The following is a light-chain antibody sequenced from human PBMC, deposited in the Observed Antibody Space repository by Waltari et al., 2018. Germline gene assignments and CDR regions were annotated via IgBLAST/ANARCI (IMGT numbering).Light chain of an antibody. CDR3: SSYTNSSSYV. Sequence: QSALTQPASVSGSPGQSITISCTGTSSDVGSYDHVSWYQHHPGKAPKVMIYDVSNRPSGASIRFSGSKSGNTASLTISGLQAEDEADYYCSSYTNSSSYVFGAGTKVTVL. CDR2: DVS. V-gene: IGLV2-14*03. CDR1: SSDVGSYDH. J-gene: IGLJ1*01.